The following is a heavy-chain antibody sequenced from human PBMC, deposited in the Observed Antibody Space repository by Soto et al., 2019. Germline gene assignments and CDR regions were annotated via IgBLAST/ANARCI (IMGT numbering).Heavy chain of an antibody. J-gene: IGHJ4*02. CDR1: GFTFNLYA. Sequence: EVQVLESGGGLVQPGGSLRLSCAASGFTFNLYAVSWVRQAPGMGLEWVSTISGSGGSTFYADSVKGRFSISTDNSKNTLHLQMDSLRAEDTAVYYCAQGRGYSGYDPFDYWGQGTLVTVSS. CDR3: AQGRGYSGYDPFDY. D-gene: IGHD5-12*01. V-gene: IGHV3-23*01. CDR2: ISGSGGST.